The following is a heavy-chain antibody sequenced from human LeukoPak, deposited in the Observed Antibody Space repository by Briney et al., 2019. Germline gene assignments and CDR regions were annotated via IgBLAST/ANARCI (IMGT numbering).Heavy chain of an antibody. J-gene: IGHJ4*02. CDR3: ARVISSGYYGPSFDY. D-gene: IGHD3-22*01. V-gene: IGHV3-21*01. CDR1: GSTFSSYS. CDR2: ISSSSSYI. Sequence: PGGSLRLTCAASGSTFSSYSMNWVRQAPGKGLEWVSSISSSSSYIYYADSVKGRFTISRDNAKNSLYLQMNSLRAEDTAVYYCARVISSGYYGPSFDYWGQGTLVTVSS.